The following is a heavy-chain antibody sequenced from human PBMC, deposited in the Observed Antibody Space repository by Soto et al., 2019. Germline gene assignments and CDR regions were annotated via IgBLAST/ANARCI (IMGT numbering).Heavy chain of an antibody. J-gene: IGHJ6*02. CDR3: ARVRGNDYTGYYGMEV. V-gene: IGHV1-18*04. Sequence: ASVKISCKASGYTFTSYGIRWVRQAPGQGLEWMGWISAYNGNTNYAQKLQGRVTMNTDTSKSTAYMELRSLRSDDTAVYYCARVRGNDYTGYYGMEVWGHGTTVTVXS. CDR1: GYTFTSYG. CDR2: ISAYNGNT. D-gene: IGHD4-4*01.